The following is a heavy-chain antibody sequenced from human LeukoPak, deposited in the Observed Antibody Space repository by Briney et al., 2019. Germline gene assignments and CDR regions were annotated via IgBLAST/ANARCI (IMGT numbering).Heavy chain of an antibody. CDR2: IIPILGIA. J-gene: IGHJ3*02. V-gene: IGHV1-69*04. Sequence: SVKVSCKASGGTFSSYAISWVRQAPGQGLERMGRIIPILGIANYAQKFQGRVTITADKSTSTAYMELSSLRSEDTAVYYCARMPIYSSSPYDAFDIWGQGTMVTVSS. CDR1: GGTFSSYA. D-gene: IGHD6-6*01. CDR3: ARMPIYSSSPYDAFDI.